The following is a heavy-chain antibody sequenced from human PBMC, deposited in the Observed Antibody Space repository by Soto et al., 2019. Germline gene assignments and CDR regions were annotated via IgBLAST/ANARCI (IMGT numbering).Heavy chain of an antibody. D-gene: IGHD1-1*01. CDR1: GGSFSGYY. CDR3: ASQIGRVPS. J-gene: IGHJ4*02. V-gene: IGHV4-34*01. CDR2: INHSGST. Sequence: SETLSLTCAVYGGSFSGYYWSWIRQPPGKGLEWIGEINHSGSTNYNPSLKSRVTISVDTSKNQFSLKLSSVTAADTAVYYCASQIGRVPSWGQGTLVTVSS.